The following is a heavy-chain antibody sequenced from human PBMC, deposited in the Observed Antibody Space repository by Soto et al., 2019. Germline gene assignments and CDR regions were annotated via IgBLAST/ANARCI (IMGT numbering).Heavy chain of an antibody. Sequence: TGGSLRLSCAASGFTFSSYAMHWVRQAPGKGLEWVAVISYDGSNKYYADSVKGRFTISRDNSKNTLYLQMNSLRAEDTAVYYCARLSYEYWGQGTLVTVFS. J-gene: IGHJ4*02. CDR2: ISYDGSNK. CDR3: ARLSYEY. CDR1: GFTFSSYA. V-gene: IGHV3-30-3*01.